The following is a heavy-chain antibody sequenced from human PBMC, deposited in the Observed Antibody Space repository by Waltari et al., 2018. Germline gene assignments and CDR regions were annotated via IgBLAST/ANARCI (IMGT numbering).Heavy chain of an antibody. CDR3: ARLGSNNWFDP. J-gene: IGHJ5*02. CDR1: GYSITSGYY. CDR2: IYHSGST. Sequence: QVQLQESGPGLVKPSETLSLTCAVSGYSITSGYYLGWIRQPPGKGLEWIGSIYHSGSTYYNPSLKSRVTISVDTSKNQFSLKLSSVTAADTAVYYCARLGSNNWFDPWGQGTLVTVSS. V-gene: IGHV4-38-2*01.